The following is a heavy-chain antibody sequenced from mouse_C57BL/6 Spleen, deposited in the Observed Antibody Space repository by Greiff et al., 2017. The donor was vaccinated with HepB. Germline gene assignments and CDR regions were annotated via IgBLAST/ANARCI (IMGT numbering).Heavy chain of an antibody. D-gene: IGHD2-1*01. CDR1: GFTFSSYA. Sequence: EVQGVESGEGLVKPGGSLKLSCAASGFTFSSYAMSWVRQTPEKRLEWVAYISSGGDYIYYADTVKGRFTISRDNARNTLYLQMSSLKSEDTAMYYCTRVPYGNRYYYAMDYWGQGTSVTVSS. J-gene: IGHJ4*01. V-gene: IGHV5-9-1*02. CDR3: TRVPYGNRYYYAMDY. CDR2: ISSGGDYI.